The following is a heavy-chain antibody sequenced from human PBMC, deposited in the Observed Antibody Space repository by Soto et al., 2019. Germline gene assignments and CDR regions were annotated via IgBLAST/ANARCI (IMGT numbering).Heavy chain of an antibody. CDR1: GGSISSGGYS. V-gene: IGHV4-30-2*01. J-gene: IGHJ5*02. CDR3: ARDILGRFDP. D-gene: IGHD1-26*01. CDR2: IYHSGST. Sequence: PSETLSLTCAVSGGSISSGGYSWSWIRQPPGKGLEWIGYIYHSGSTYYNPSLKSRVTISVDRSKNQFSLKLSSVTAADTAVYYCARDILGRFDPWGQGTLVTVSS.